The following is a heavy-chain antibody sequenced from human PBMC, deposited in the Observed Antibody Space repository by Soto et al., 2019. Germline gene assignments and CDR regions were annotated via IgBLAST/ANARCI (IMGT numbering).Heavy chain of an antibody. CDR3: ARRPSSYGNWFDP. J-gene: IGHJ5*02. D-gene: IGHD5-18*01. Sequence: GESLKISCKASGYSFNSYWIGWVRQMPGKGLEWMGIVHPGNSDTRYSPSFQGQVTISADKSISTAYLQWSSLKASDTAMYYCARRPSSYGNWFDPWGQGTLVTVSS. CDR2: VHPGNSDT. CDR1: GYSFNSYW. V-gene: IGHV5-51*01.